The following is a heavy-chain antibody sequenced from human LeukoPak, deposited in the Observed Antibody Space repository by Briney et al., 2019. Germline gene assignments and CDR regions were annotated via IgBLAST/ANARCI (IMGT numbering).Heavy chain of an antibody. CDR2: MSPQSGNT. Sequence: ASVKVSCKASGYTFTTFDINWVRQAPGQGLEWMGWMSPQSGNTGYVQKFQGRVTMTTDNSITTAYMELSGLRSEDTAVYYCARDVGAGYYYSMDVWGEGTTVTVSS. D-gene: IGHD1-26*01. J-gene: IGHJ6*03. CDR3: ARDVGAGYYYSMDV. CDR1: GYTFTTFD. V-gene: IGHV1-8*01.